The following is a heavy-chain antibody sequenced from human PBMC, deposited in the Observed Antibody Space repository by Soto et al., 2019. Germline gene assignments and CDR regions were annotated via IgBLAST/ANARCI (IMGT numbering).Heavy chain of an antibody. D-gene: IGHD4-4*01. V-gene: IGHV1-18*01. CDR3: AREYDYSNPRYYYGMDV. CDR2: ISAYNGNT. J-gene: IGHJ6*02. Sequence: QVELVQSGPEVTKPGASVKVSCQASGYTFSSHGVSWVRQAPGQGREWIGWISAYNGNTNFAQKFQGRVTMTTDTSTSTAYMELRSLRSDDTAVYYCAREYDYSNPRYYYGMDVWGQGTTVTVSS. CDR1: GYTFSSHG.